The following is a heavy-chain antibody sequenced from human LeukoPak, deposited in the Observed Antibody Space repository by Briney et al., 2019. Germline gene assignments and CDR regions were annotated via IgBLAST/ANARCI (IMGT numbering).Heavy chain of an antibody. V-gene: IGHV1-2*02. CDR3: ARDTWFGNYYLDV. J-gene: IGHJ6*03. Sequence: ASVKVSCQASGYIFTAYYIHWVRQDPGQGLEWMGWIHPKSGDTKFPQRFQGRVTLTSDTTVNTIYMELNGLRSDDTATYYCARDTWFGNYYLDVWGSGTTVPVSS. CDR1: GYIFTAYY. D-gene: IGHD3-10*01. CDR2: IHPKSGDT.